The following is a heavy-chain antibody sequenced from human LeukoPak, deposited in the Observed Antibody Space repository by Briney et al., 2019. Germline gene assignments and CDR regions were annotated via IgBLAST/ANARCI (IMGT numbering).Heavy chain of an antibody. CDR2: ISYDGSNK. J-gene: IGHJ6*03. CDR3: AKALDYYYMDV. CDR1: GFTFSSYA. Sequence: PGGSLRLSCAASGFTFSSYAMHWVRQAPGKGLEWVAVISYDGSNKYYADSVKGRFTISRDNSKNTLYLQMNSLRAEDTAVYYCAKALDYYYMDVWGKGTTVTVSS. V-gene: IGHV3-30-3*01.